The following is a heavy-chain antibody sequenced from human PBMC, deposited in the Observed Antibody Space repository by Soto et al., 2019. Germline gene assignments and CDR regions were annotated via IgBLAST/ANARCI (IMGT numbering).Heavy chain of an antibody. CDR1: GYSFTTHG. V-gene: IGHV1-18*04. D-gene: IGHD6-6*01. CDR2: ISAYNGDT. CDR3: ARDPLIAARISFDY. Sequence: ASVKVSCKASGYSFTTHGISWVRRAPGHGLEWMGWISAYNGDTHYVQRFQGRVTMTRDTSTSTVYMELSSLRSEDTAVYYCARDPLIAARISFDYWGQGTLVTVSS. J-gene: IGHJ4*02.